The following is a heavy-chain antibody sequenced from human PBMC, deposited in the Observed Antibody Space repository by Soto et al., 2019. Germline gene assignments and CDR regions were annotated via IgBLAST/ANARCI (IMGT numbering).Heavy chain of an antibody. CDR2: IYHSGST. J-gene: IGHJ1*01. Sequence: SETLSVTCAVSGGSISSSNWWSWVRQPPGKGLEWIGEIYHSGSTNYNPSLKSRVTISVDKAKNQFSLKLRSGTAADQAVYYWARGGELLGGAEYFQHWGQGTLVTVSS. V-gene: IGHV4-4*02. D-gene: IGHD3-16*01. CDR3: ARGGELLGGAEYFQH. CDR1: GGSISSSNW.